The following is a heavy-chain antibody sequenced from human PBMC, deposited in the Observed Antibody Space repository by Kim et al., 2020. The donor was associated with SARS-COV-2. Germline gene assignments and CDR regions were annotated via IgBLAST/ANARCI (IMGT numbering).Heavy chain of an antibody. CDR3: SFSYWYYYGMDV. D-gene: IGHD1-26*01. J-gene: IGHJ6*02. CDR1: GFTFSSYA. CDR2: ISGSGGRT. V-gene: IGHV3-23*01. Sequence: GGSLRLSCAASGFTFSSYAMSWVRQAPGKGLEWVSAISGSGGRTYYADSVNGRFTITRDNSKNTLYLQMNSLRAEDTAVYYCSFSYWYYYGMDVWGQGTTVTVSS.